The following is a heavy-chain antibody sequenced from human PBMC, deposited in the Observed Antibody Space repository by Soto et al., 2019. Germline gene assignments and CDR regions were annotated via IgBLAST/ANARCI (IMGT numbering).Heavy chain of an antibody. Sequence: QLRLQESGTGLVKPSETLSLTCSISGGSITASVWWTWVRLTPEKGLQWIGEVFHTGSVNYNPSLQSRLTISVDKSMGQFSLRLTSVTAADTAVYYCARKAWTRLDYWGQGALVTVSS. CDR2: VFHTGSV. J-gene: IGHJ4*02. D-gene: IGHD1-1*01. CDR1: GGSITASVW. V-gene: IGHV4-4*02. CDR3: ARKAWTRLDY.